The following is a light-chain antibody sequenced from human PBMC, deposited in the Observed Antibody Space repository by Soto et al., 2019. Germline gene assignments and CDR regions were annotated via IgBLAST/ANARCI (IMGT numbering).Light chain of an antibody. CDR3: QQVESYTST. J-gene: IGKJ4*01. CDR1: QGISNL. Sequence: IQLTQSPSSLSASVGGRVTLTCRARQGISNLLVLYQQRPGTAPQLLIYASSTLQSGVPSRFSGSVSGTDFNLTISRLQPEDFATYFCQQVESYTSTFGGGTKVDIK. CDR2: ASS. V-gene: IGKV1-9*01.